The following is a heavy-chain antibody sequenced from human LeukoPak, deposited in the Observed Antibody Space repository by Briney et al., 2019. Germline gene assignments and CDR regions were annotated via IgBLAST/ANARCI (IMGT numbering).Heavy chain of an antibody. J-gene: IGHJ6*03. D-gene: IGHD3-9*01. CDR1: GGPISSSSYY. V-gene: IGHV4-39*07. CDR2: IYYSGST. Sequence: SETLSLTCTVSGGPISSSSYYWGWIRQPPGKGLEWIGSIYYSGSTYYNPSLKSRVTISVDTSKNQFSLKLSSVTAADTAVYYCARVNYDILTGPPHHPPYYYYYYMDVWGKGTTVTVSS. CDR3: ARVNYDILTGPPHHPPYYYYYYMDV.